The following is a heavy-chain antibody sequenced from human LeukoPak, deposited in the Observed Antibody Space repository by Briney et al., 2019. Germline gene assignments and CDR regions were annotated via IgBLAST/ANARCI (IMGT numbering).Heavy chain of an antibody. CDR2: IGTAGDT. D-gene: IGHD3-16*01. Sequence: GGSLRLSCAASGFTFSDYAMSWVRQAPGKGLEWVSAIGTAGDTYYPGSVKGRFTISRENAKNSLYLQMNSLRAGDTAVYYCARERQGAFDYWGQGTLVTVSS. CDR3: ARERQGAFDY. CDR1: GFTFSDYA. V-gene: IGHV3-13*01. J-gene: IGHJ4*02.